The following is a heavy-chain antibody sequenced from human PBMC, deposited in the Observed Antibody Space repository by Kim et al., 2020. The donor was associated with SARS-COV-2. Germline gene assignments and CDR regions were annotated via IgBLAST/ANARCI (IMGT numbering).Heavy chain of an antibody. CDR2: INQSGKT. CDR1: GGPFSGYF. CDR3: AREGDCDTETCYTLFDY. V-gene: IGHV4-34*01. Sequence: SETLSLTCAVSGGPFSGYFWTWIRQPPGKGLEWMGEINQSGKTTYNPSLKSRLTISADTSKSQFSLQMTSVTAADTALYYWAREGDCDTETCYTLFDYWG. D-gene: IGHD2-15*01. J-gene: IGHJ4*01.